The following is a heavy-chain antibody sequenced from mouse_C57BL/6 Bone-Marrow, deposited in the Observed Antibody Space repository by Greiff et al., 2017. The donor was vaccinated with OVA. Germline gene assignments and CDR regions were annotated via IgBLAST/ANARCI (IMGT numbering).Heavy chain of an antibody. D-gene: IGHD2-4*01. CDR3: ARGGDDYYYYAMDY. Sequence: QVTLKESGAELVRPGTSVKVSCKASGYAFTNYLLEWVKQRPGQGLEWIGVINPGSGGTNYNEKFKGKAKLTANKSSSTAYMQLSSLTSEDSAVYFCARGGDDYYYYAMDYWGQGTSVTVSS. CDR2: INPGSGGT. CDR1: GYAFTNYL. J-gene: IGHJ4*01. V-gene: IGHV1-54*01.